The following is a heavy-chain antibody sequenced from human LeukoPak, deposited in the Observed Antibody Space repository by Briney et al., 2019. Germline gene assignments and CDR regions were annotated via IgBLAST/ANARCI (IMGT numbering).Heavy chain of an antibody. V-gene: IGHV1-69*13. D-gene: IGHD3-22*01. Sequence: GASVKVSCKASGGTFSSYAISWVRQAPGQGLEWMGGIIPIFGTANYAQKFQGRVTITADESTSTAYMELSSLRSEDTAVYYCARGVNYYDSSGYPYWGQGTLVTVSS. CDR1: GGTFSSYA. J-gene: IGHJ4*02. CDR3: ARGVNYYDSSGYPY. CDR2: IIPIFGTA.